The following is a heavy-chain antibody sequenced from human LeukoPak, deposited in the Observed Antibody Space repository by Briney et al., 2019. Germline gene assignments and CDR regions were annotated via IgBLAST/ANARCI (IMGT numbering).Heavy chain of an antibody. J-gene: IGHJ6*02. D-gene: IGHD2/OR15-2a*01. Sequence: GGSLRLSCAASGFTFSSYGMHWVRQAPGKGLEWVAVISYDGSNKYYADSVKGRFTISRDNSKNTLCLQMNSLRAEDTAVYYCARDPGSINGMDVWGQGTTVTVSS. CDR1: GFTFSSYG. CDR2: ISYDGSNK. V-gene: IGHV3-30*03. CDR3: ARDPGSINGMDV.